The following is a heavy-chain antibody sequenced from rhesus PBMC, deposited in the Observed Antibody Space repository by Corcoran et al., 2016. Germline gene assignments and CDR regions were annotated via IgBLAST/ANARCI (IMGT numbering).Heavy chain of an antibody. Sequence: QVQLVQSGAEVKKPGSSVKVSCKASGYTFTDYYMHWVRQAPRQGLEWMGWTNPNNGNPKYAPKFQGRVTMTRDTSTSTAYMELSSLRSEDTAVYYCARVCTGSGCYAWGDYWGQGVLVTVSS. CDR3: ARVCTGSGCYAWGDY. J-gene: IGHJ4*01. CDR1: GYTFTDYY. D-gene: IGHD2-21*01. CDR2: TNPNNGNP. V-gene: IGHV1S2*01.